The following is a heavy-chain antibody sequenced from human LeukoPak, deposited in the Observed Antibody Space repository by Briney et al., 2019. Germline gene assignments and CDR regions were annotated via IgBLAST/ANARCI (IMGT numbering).Heavy chain of an antibody. D-gene: IGHD2-15*01. CDR1: GFTFSDYY. J-gene: IGHJ3*02. CDR2: ISSSGSTI. Sequence: GGSLRLSCAASGFTFSDYYMSWIRQAPGKGLEWVSYISSSGSTIYYADSVKGRFTISRDNAKNSLYLQMNSLRAEDTAVYYCARGPVVVVAATNDAFDIWGQGTMVTVSS. V-gene: IGHV3-11*01. CDR3: ARGPVVVVAATNDAFDI.